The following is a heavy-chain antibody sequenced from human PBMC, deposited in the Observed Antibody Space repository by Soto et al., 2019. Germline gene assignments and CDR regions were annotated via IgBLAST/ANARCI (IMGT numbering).Heavy chain of an antibody. Sequence: GGSLRLSCAASGFTFSSYSMNWVRQAPGKGLEWVSYISSSSSTIYYADSVKGRFTISRDNAKNSLYLQMNSLRDEDTAVYYCARGEYCSGGSCWMEGNAFDIWGQGTMVTVSS. CDR2: ISSSSSTI. D-gene: IGHD2-15*01. J-gene: IGHJ3*02. V-gene: IGHV3-48*02. CDR3: ARGEYCSGGSCWMEGNAFDI. CDR1: GFTFSSYS.